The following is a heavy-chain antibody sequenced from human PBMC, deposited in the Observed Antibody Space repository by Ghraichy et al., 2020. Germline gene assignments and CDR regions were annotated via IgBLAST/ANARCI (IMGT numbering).Heavy chain of an antibody. CDR3: ARRAFWEDQYEGDFDY. D-gene: IGHD1-26*01. CDR1: GGSISSGGYY. J-gene: IGHJ4*02. CDR2: IYYSGST. Sequence: SQTLSLTCTVSGGSISSGGYYWSWIRQHPGKGLEWIGYIYYSGSTYYNPSLKSRVTISVDTSKNQFSLKLSSVTAADTAVYYCARRAFWEDQYEGDFDYWGQGTLVTVSS. V-gene: IGHV4-31*03.